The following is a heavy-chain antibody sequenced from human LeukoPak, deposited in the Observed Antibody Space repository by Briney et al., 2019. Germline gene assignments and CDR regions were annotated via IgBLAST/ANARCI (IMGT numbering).Heavy chain of an antibody. V-gene: IGHV1-2*02. J-gene: IGHJ5*02. D-gene: IGHD5-18*01. CDR3: AREGYSSIDP. Sequence: ASVKVSCKASGYTFTYYYMHWVRQAPGQGGEGMGWINPNSGGTNYAQKFQGRVTMTRDTSISTAYMELSRLRSDDTAVYYCAREGYSSIDPWGQGTLVTVSS. CDR2: INPNSGGT. CDR1: GYTFTYYY.